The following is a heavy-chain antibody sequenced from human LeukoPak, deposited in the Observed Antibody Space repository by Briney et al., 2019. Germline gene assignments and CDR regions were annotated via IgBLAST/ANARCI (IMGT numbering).Heavy chain of an antibody. J-gene: IGHJ6*03. Sequence: SETLSLTCTVSGGAIISYYWSWVRQSAGKGLEWIGRIYPSGSTEYNTSLKSRVTMSVDMSKKQFSLKLTSVTAADTAVYYCARLKFYDSTRYTTGYYMDVWGQGTTVTVSS. CDR1: GGAIISYY. D-gene: IGHD3-22*01. CDR2: IYPSGST. V-gene: IGHV4-4*07. CDR3: ARLKFYDSTRYTTGYYMDV.